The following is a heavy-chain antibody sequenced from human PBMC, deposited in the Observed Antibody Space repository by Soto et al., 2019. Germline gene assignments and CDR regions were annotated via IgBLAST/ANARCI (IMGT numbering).Heavy chain of an antibody. J-gene: IGHJ4*02. CDR1: GASISSENW. Sequence: PSETLSLTCTVSGASISSENWWSWVRQPPGKGLEWIGEIYHSGSANYNPSLKSRATISLDKSKSQFSLKLSSVTAADTAVYFCARLNWNSFYFDYWGQGTPVTVSS. V-gene: IGHV4-4*02. CDR2: IYHSGSA. CDR3: ARLNWNSFYFDY. D-gene: IGHD1-7*01.